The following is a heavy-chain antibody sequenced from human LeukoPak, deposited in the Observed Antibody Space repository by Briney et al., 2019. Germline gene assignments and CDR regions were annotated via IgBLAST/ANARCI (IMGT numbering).Heavy chain of an antibody. J-gene: IGHJ4*02. CDR1: GYTFTIYG. D-gene: IGHD3-10*01. CDR3: ARVYSTNYYGSGDRPFLFDY. CDR2: ISTYYGNT. Sequence: ASVTVSFTASGYTFTIYGFSWVRQAPGQGIEWMGWISTYYGNTNYAQKLQDRVTITTDTSTSTAYMELTSLRSDDTAVYYCARVYSTNYYGSGDRPFLFDYWGQGTVVTVSS. V-gene: IGHV1-18*01.